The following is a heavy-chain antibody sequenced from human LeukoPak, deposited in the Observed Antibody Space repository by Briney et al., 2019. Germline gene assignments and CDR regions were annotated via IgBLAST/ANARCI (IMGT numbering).Heavy chain of an antibody. J-gene: IGHJ6*02. Sequence: GGSLRLSCAATGFSFSTYTINWVRQAPGKGLEWVSYISSSSTTIYYADSVKGRFTISRDNAKNSLYLQMNSLRDEDTAVYYCARDRAVASNYYYGMDVWGQGTTVTVSS. V-gene: IGHV3-48*02. CDR3: ARDRAVASNYYYGMDV. D-gene: IGHD6-19*01. CDR1: GFSFSTYT. CDR2: ISSSSTTI.